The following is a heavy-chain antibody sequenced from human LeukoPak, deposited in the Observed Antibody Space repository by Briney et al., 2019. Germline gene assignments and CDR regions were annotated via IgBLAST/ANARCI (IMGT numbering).Heavy chain of an antibody. V-gene: IGHV3-23*01. CDR2: ISGSGGST. D-gene: IGHD4-11*01. CDR3: ARGGYSNYGVAPLY. CDR1: GFTFSSYA. Sequence: GGSLRLSCAASGFTFSSYAMSWVRQAPGKGLEWVSAISGSGGSTYYADSVKGRFTISRDNSKNTLYLQMNSLRAEDTAVYYCARGGYSNYGVAPLYWGQGTLVTVSS. J-gene: IGHJ4*02.